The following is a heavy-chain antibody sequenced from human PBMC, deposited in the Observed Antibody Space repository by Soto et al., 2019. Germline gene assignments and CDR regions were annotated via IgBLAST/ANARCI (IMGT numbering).Heavy chain of an antibody. V-gene: IGHV1-24*01. D-gene: IGHD2-15*01. J-gene: IGHJ5*02. CDR3: ATDRFGGSDNWFDP. CDR2: FDPEDGET. Sequence: GASVKVSCKVSGYTLTELSMHWVRQAPGKGLEWMGGFDPEDGETIYAQNFQSRVTMTEDTSTDTAYMELSSLRSEDTAVYYCATDRFGGSDNWFDPWGQGTLVTAS. CDR1: GYTLTELS.